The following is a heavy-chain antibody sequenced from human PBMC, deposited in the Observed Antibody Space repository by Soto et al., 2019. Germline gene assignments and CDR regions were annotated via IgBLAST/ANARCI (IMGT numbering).Heavy chain of an antibody. Sequence: EVHLVESGGGLVPPGGSLRLSCAASGFTVSTNYMSWVRQAPGKGLEWLSVLYTGGTTYYADSVKGRFTISRDNSNNTVYVHMNSLRTEDTAVYYCAIRSGSHGWGQGTTVTVSS. V-gene: IGHV3-53*01. CDR1: GFTVSTNY. D-gene: IGHD1-26*01. CDR2: LYTGGTT. J-gene: IGHJ6*02. CDR3: AIRSGSHG.